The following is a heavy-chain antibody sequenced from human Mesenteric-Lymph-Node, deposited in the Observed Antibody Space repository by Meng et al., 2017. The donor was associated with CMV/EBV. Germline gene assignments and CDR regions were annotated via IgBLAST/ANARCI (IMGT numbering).Heavy chain of an antibody. Sequence: QLQLRVSGQGLVKPSGPLSFTSAVSGGSISSSSYYWGWIRQPPGKGLEWIGSIYYSGSTYYNPSLKSRVTISVDTSKNQFSLKLSSVTAADTAVYYCARDGDYYDSSGYNPFDYWGQGTLVTVSS. D-gene: IGHD3-22*01. CDR3: ARDGDYYDSSGYNPFDY. CDR2: IYYSGST. CDR1: GGSISSSSYY. J-gene: IGHJ4*02. V-gene: IGHV4-39*07.